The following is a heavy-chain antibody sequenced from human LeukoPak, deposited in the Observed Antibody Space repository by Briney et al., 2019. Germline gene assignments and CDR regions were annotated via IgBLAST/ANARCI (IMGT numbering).Heavy chain of an antibody. V-gene: IGHV3-20*04. J-gene: IGHJ3*02. CDR3: AGGPHYYDSSGYRDAFDI. Sequence: GGSLRLSCAASGFTFDDYGMSWVRQAPGKGLEWVSGINWNGGSTGYADSVKGRFTISRDNAKNSLYLQMNSLRAEDTALYYCAGGPHYYDSSGYRDAFDIWGQGTMVTVSS. CDR1: GFTFDDYG. CDR2: INWNGGST. D-gene: IGHD3-22*01.